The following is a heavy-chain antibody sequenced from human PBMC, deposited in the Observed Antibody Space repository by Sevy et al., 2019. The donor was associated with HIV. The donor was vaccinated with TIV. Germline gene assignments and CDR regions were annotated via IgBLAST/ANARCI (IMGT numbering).Heavy chain of an antibody. V-gene: IGHV3-49*03. J-gene: IGHJ4*02. CDR3: TRDLGYYDSSPMYDY. CDR1: GFTFDDYT. D-gene: IGHD3-22*01. CDR2: IRSKAYGGTT. Sequence: GGSLRLPCTASGFTFDDYTMSWFRQAPGKGLEWVGFIRSKAYGGTTEYAASVKGRFTISRDDSKSIAFLQMNSLKTEDTAVYYCTRDLGYYDSSPMYDYWGQGTLVTVSS.